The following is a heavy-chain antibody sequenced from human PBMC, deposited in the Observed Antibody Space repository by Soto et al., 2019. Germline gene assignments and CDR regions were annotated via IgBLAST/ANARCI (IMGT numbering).Heavy chain of an antibody. V-gene: IGHV5-51*01. D-gene: IGHD5-12*01. CDR2: IYPGDSDT. CDR3: ATSTVSYVDIVSSTTRGYFDH. J-gene: IGHJ4*02. Sequence: GESLKISCEGSGYNFNTYWIGWVRQMPGKGLEWMALIYPGDSDTRYSPSFEGQVTPSVDMSISTAYLQWSSLKASDTAIYYCATSTVSYVDIVSSTTRGYFDHWGQGTLVTVSS. CDR1: GYNFNTYW.